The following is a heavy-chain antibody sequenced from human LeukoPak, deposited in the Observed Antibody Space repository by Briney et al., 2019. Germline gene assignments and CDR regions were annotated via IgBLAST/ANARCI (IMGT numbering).Heavy chain of an antibody. V-gene: IGHV3-74*01. D-gene: IGHD2/OR15-2a*01. J-gene: IGHJ4*02. CDR3: VSFYETY. CDR1: GNYW. Sequence: EPGGSLRLSCAASGNYWMPWVRQVPGQGLVWVSHINSDGSWTSYADSVKGRFTISKDNAKNTVNLQMNRLRAEDTAVYYCVSFYETYWGRGTLVTVSS. CDR2: INSDGSWT.